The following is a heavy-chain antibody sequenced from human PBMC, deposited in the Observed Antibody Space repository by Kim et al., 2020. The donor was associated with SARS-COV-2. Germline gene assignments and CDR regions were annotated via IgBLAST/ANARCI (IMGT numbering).Heavy chain of an antibody. D-gene: IGHD6-19*01. Sequence: YAQKFQGRVTMTRNTSISTAYMELSSLRSEDTAVYYCARGEGYSSGHFDYWGQGTLVTVSS. J-gene: IGHJ4*02. CDR3: ARGEGYSSGHFDY. V-gene: IGHV1-8*01.